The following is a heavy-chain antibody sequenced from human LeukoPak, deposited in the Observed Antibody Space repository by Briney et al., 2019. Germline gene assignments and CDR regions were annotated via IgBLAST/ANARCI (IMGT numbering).Heavy chain of an antibody. CDR3: ASRAGDEYSSPNWFDP. CDR2: IIPIFGTA. D-gene: IGHD6-6*01. V-gene: IGHV1-69*05. J-gene: IGHJ5*02. Sequence: SVKASCKASGYTFTDSYMHWVRQAPGQGLEWMGGIIPIFGTANYAQKFQGRVTITTDESTSTAYMELSSLRSEDTAVYYCASRAGDEYSSPNWFDPWGQGTLVTVSS. CDR1: GYTFTDSY.